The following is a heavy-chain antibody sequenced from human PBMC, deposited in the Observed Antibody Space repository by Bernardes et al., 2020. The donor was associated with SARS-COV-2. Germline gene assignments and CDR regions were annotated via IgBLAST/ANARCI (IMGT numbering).Heavy chain of an antibody. CDR2: IYYSGST. J-gene: IGHJ6*02. CDR1: GGSISSYY. Sequence: ETLSLTCTVSGGSISSYYWSWIRQPPGKGLEWIGYIYYSGSTNYNPSLKSRVTISVDTSKNQFSLKLSSVTAADTAVYYCARLRRGLFYYYGMDVWGQGTTVTVSS. D-gene: IGHD3-10*01. CDR3: ARLRRGLFYYYGMDV. V-gene: IGHV4-59*01.